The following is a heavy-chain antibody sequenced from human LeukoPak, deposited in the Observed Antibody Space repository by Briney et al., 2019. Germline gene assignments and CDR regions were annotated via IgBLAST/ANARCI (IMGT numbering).Heavy chain of an antibody. CDR1: GYTLTELS. Sequence: ASVKVSCKVSGYTLTELSMHWVRQAPGKGLEWMGGFDPEDGETIYAQKFQGRVTITRDTSASTAYMELSSLRSEDTAVYYCAREDYGSGSWPMDVWGQGTTVTVSS. J-gene: IGHJ6*02. V-gene: IGHV1-24*01. CDR3: AREDYGSGSWPMDV. CDR2: FDPEDGET. D-gene: IGHD3-10*01.